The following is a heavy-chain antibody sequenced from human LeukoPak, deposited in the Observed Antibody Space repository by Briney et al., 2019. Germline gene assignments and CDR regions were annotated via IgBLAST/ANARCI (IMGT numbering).Heavy chain of an antibody. CDR1: GFTFSSYA. Sequence: GVSLRLSRAASGFTFSSYARNWVPQAPGKGLEWVSFISRSSSNIYYEDAVKGRFTISRDNAKNSLYLQMDSLRAEDTAVYYCARDRSPLTTVTLQWGQGTLVTVSS. CDR3: ARDRSPLTTVTLQ. CDR2: ISRSSSNI. D-gene: IGHD4-17*01. V-gene: IGHV3-48*01. J-gene: IGHJ4*02.